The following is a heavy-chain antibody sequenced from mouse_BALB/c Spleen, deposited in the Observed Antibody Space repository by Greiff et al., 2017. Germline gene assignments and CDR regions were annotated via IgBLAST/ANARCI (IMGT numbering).Heavy chain of an antibody. Sequence: EVNVVESGGGLVQPGGSLKLSCAASGFTFSSYTMSWVRQTPEKRLEWVAYISNGGGSTYYPDTVKGRFTISRDNAKNTLYLQMSSLKSEDTAMYYCARHNGYDVFAYWGQGTLVTVSA. V-gene: IGHV5-12-2*01. D-gene: IGHD2-2*01. CDR1: GFTFSSYT. CDR3: ARHNGYDVFAY. J-gene: IGHJ3*01. CDR2: ISNGGGST.